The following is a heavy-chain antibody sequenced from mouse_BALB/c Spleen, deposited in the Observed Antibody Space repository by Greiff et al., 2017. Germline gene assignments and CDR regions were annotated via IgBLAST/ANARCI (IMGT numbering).Heavy chain of an antibody. CDR2: INPGSGGT. V-gene: IGHV1-54*01. CDR1: GYAFTNYL. Sequence: VKLQQSGAELVRPGTSVKVSCKASGYAFTNYLIEWVKQRPGQGLEWIGVINPGSGGTNYNEKFKGKATLTADKSSSTAYMQLSSLTSDDSAVYFCARCGGTAMDYWGQGTSVTVSS. D-gene: IGHD4-1*01. CDR3: ARCGGTAMDY. J-gene: IGHJ4*01.